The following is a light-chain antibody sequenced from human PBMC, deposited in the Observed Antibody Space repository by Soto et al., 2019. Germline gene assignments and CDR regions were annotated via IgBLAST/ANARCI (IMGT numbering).Light chain of an antibody. J-gene: IGKJ4*01. CDR2: DAS. Sequence: EIVLTQSPATLSLSPGERATLSCRASQSVSNYLAWFQQKPGQAPRLLIYDASNRHTGIPARFSGSGSGTDFTLTISSLEPEDFSVYYCQQRSSWPLLTFGGGTKVEI. CDR1: QSVSNY. V-gene: IGKV3-11*01. CDR3: QQRSSWPLLT.